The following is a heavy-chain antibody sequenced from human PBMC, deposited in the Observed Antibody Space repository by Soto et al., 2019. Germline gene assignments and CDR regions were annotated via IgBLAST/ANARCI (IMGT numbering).Heavy chain of an antibody. CDR3: AREGATKWLVRKRQYYFDY. CDR2: INPSGGST. J-gene: IGHJ4*02. V-gene: IGHV1-46*01. Sequence: ASVKVSCKASGYTFTSYYMHWVRQAPGQGLEWMGIINPSGGSTSYAQKFQGRVTMTRDTSTSTVYMELSSLRSEDTAVYYCAREGATKWLVRKRQYYFDYWGQGTLVTVS. D-gene: IGHD6-19*01. CDR1: GYTFTSYY.